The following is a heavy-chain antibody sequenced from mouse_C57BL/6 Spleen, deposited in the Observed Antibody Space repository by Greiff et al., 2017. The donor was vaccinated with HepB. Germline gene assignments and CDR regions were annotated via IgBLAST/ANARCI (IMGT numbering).Heavy chain of an antibody. CDR2: INPNNGGT. Sequence: EVQLQQSGPELVKPGASVKISCKASGYTFTDYYMNWVKQSHGKSLEWIGDINPNNGGTSYNQKFKGKATLTVDKSSSTAYMELRSLTSEDSAVYYCAREGDDGYSLGAYWGQGTLVTVSA. J-gene: IGHJ3*01. CDR1: GYTFTDYY. CDR3: AREGDDGYSLGAY. V-gene: IGHV1-26*01. D-gene: IGHD2-3*01.